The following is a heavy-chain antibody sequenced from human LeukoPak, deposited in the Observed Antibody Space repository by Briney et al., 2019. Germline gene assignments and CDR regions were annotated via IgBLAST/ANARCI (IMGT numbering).Heavy chain of an antibody. CDR3: ARDTNFWSAYIYYYCGMDV. CDR1: GYTFTSYG. D-gene: IGHD3-3*01. V-gene: IGHV1-18*01. Sequence: GASVKVSCKASGYTFTSYGISWVRQAPGQGVEWMGWISAYNGNTNYAQNFQGGVTMTTDTSTTTAYMELRSLRSDDTAVYYCARDTNFWSAYIYYYCGMDVWGQGTTVAVSS. CDR2: ISAYNGNT. J-gene: IGHJ6*02.